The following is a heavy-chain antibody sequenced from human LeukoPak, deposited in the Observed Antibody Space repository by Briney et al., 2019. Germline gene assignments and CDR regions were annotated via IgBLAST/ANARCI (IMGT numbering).Heavy chain of an antibody. V-gene: IGHV1-2*02. CDR1: GYTFTGYY. CDR2: INPNNGGT. D-gene: IGHD2-2*03. J-gene: IGHJ4*02. CDR3: ARSMDIVVVPAADSSGFDY. Sequence: ASVKVSCKASGYTFTGYYMHWVRQAPGQGLEWTGWINPNNGGTNYAQNFQGRVTMTRDTSISSAYMELSRLRSDDTAVYYCARSMDIVVVPAADSSGFDYWGQGTLVTVSS.